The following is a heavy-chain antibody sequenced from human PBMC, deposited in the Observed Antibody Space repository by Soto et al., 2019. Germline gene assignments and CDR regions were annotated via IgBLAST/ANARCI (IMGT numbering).Heavy chain of an antibody. Sequence: ASVKVSCKVSGYTLTELSMHWVRQAPGKGLEWMGGFDPEDGETIYAQKFQGRVTMTEDTSTDTAYMELSSLRSEDTAVYYCATARSRLLGDYIYYHYGMAVWGQGTTVTVSS. CDR1: GYTLTELS. D-gene: IGHD4-17*01. CDR2: FDPEDGET. J-gene: IGHJ6*02. V-gene: IGHV1-24*01. CDR3: ATARSRLLGDYIYYHYGMAV.